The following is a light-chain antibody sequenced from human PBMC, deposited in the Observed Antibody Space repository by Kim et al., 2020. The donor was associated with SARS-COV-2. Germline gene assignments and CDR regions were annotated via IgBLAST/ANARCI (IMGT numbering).Light chain of an antibody. Sequence: SSELTQDPVVSVALGQTVRITCQGDSLRSYYASWYQQKPGQAPVLVIYGKNNRPSGIPDRFSGSSSGNTASLTITGAQAEDEADYYCNSRDSSGNPVVFG. CDR1: SLRSYY. CDR3: NSRDSSGNPVV. V-gene: IGLV3-19*01. CDR2: GKN. J-gene: IGLJ2*01.